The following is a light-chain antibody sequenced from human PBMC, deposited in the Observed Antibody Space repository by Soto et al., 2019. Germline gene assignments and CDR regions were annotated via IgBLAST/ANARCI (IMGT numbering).Light chain of an antibody. Sequence: QSVLTQPRSVSGSPGQSVTISCTGTSSDVGGYKYVSWYQQKPGKAPKLIIYGVSRWPSGVPNRFSGSKSGNRASLTISGLQAEDEGDYYCCSYADGPEVFGTGTKVTVL. V-gene: IGLV2-11*01. CDR3: CSYADGPEV. J-gene: IGLJ1*01. CDR1: SSDVGGYKY. CDR2: GVS.